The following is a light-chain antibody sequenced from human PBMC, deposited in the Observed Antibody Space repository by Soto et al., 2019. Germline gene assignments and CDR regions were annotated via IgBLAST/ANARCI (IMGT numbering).Light chain of an antibody. CDR1: QSVSSSY. V-gene: IGKV3-20*01. Sequence: EIVLTQSPGTLSLSPGERATLSCRASQSVSSSYLAWYQQKPGQAPRLLIYGTSSRATAIPDRFRGSGSGTDLTLSFSRLEPEDFAVYYFQQYGSASWTFGQGTKVDIK. J-gene: IGKJ1*01. CDR2: GTS. CDR3: QQYGSASWT.